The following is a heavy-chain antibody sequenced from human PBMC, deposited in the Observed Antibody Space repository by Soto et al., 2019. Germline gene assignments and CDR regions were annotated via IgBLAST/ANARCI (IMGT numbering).Heavy chain of an antibody. Sequence: QVQLQESGPGLVKPSGTLSLTCAVSGGSISSNNWWSWVRQPPGKGLEWIGEIYHSGSTYYSPSLMSRVTISVDKSNDQFSLKLSSVTAADTAVYYCANDFSTGRYIHYLDSWGQGSLVTVSS. J-gene: IGHJ4*02. CDR2: IYHSGST. CDR1: GGSISSNNW. V-gene: IGHV4-4*02. CDR3: ANDFSTGRYIHYLDS. D-gene: IGHD3-3*01.